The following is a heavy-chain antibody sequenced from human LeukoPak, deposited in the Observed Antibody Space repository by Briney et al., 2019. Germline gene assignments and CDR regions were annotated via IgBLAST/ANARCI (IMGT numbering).Heavy chain of an antibody. Sequence: SETLSLTCTVYGGSISSYSWNWIRQPPGKGLEWIGYITYSGSTNYNPSLRSRVTISVDTSKNQFSLKLSSVTAADAAVYYCASSSSSNPINNIDYWGQGILVTVSS. D-gene: IGHD6-13*01. CDR2: ITYSGST. CDR1: GGSISSYS. V-gene: IGHV4-59*08. CDR3: ASSSSSNPINNIDY. J-gene: IGHJ4*02.